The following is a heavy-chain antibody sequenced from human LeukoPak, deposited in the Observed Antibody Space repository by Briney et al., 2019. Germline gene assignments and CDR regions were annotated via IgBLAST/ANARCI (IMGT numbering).Heavy chain of an antibody. Sequence: GGSLRLSCAASGFSFSSSAMSWVRQAPGRGLQWVSSISGTGSATHYADSVKGRFIISRDNSRNTLYLQMHSLRVADTAIYYCAKDRGPDYAPVGSATQFYWGQGALVTVSS. CDR1: GFSFSSSA. J-gene: IGHJ4*02. V-gene: IGHV3-23*01. CDR2: ISGTGSAT. D-gene: IGHD4-17*01. CDR3: AKDRGPDYAPVGSATQFY.